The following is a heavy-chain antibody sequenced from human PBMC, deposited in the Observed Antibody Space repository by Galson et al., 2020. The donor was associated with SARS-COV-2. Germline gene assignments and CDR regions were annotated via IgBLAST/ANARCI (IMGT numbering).Heavy chain of an antibody. CDR1: GGSTSSGGYY. Sequence: SETLSLTCTVSGGSTSSGGYYWSWIRQHPGKGLEWIGYIYYSGSTSYNPSPKSLLTISVDTTKNQFSLNLRSVSAADTAVYYCARTQVVRGWYDAFDIWGQGTMVTVSS. D-gene: IGHD6-19*01. J-gene: IGHJ3*02. CDR2: IYYSGST. V-gene: IGHV4-31*01. CDR3: ARTQVVRGWYDAFDI.